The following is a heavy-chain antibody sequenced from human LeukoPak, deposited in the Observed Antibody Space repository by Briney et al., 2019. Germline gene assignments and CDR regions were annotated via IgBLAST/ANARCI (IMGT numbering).Heavy chain of an antibody. V-gene: IGHV3-7*03. CDR1: GFTFSSYW. Sequence: PGGSLRLSCAASGFTFSSYWMSWVRQAPGKGLEWVANIKQDGSEKYYVDSVKGRFTISRDNAKNSLYLQMNSLRAEGTAVYYCARGGGSTVTSANFDYWGQGTLVTVSS. D-gene: IGHD4-17*01. CDR2: IKQDGSEK. CDR3: ARGGGSTVTSANFDY. J-gene: IGHJ4*02.